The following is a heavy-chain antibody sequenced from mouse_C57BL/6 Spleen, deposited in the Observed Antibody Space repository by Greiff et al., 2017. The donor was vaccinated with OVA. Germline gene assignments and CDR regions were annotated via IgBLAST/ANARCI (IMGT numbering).Heavy chain of an antibody. CDR2: ISYDGSN. J-gene: IGHJ4*01. Sequence: EVQRVESGPGLVKPSQSLSLTCSVTGYSITSGYYWNWIRQFPGNKLEWMGYISYDGSNNYNPSLKNRISITRDTSKNQFFLKLNSVTTEDTATDYCARDDGYYAMDYWGQGTSVTVSS. V-gene: IGHV3-6*01. CDR3: ARDDGYYAMDY. D-gene: IGHD2-3*01. CDR1: GYSITSGYY.